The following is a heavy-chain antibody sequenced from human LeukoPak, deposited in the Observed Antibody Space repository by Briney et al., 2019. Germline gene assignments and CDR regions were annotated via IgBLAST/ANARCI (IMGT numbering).Heavy chain of an antibody. D-gene: IGHD1-26*01. V-gene: IGHV3-66*01. J-gene: IGHJ4*02. Sequence: PGGSLRLSCAASGFTVSSNYMSWVRQAPGKGPEWVSVIYSVGSTYYADSVKGRFTISRDNSKNTLYLQMNSLRAEDTAVYYCAISVYSGSSDYWGQGTLVTVSS. CDR1: GFTVSSNY. CDR2: IYSVGST. CDR3: AISVYSGSSDY.